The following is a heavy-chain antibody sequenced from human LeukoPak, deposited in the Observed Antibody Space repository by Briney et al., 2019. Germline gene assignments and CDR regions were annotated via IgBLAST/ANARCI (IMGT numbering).Heavy chain of an antibody. CDR3: AKAVYDSSGYPNWFDP. J-gene: IGHJ5*02. CDR2: ISGSGGST. V-gene: IGHV3-23*01. D-gene: IGHD3-22*01. Sequence: GGSLRLSCAASGFTFSSYAMSWVRQAPGKGLEWVSAISGSGGSTYYADSVKGRFTISRDNSKNTLYLQMNSLRAEDTAVYYCAKAVYDSSGYPNWFDPWGQGTLVTVSS. CDR1: GFTFSSYA.